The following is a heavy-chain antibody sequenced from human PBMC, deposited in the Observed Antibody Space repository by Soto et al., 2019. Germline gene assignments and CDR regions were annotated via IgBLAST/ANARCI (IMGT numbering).Heavy chain of an antibody. CDR1: GGSFSGYY. Sequence: SETLSLTCAVYGGSFSGYYWSWIRQPPGKGLEWIGEINHSGSTNYNPSLKSRVTISVDTSKNQFSLKLSSVTAADTAVYYCARGAVFGVVINYYYYYMDVWGKGTTVTVSS. J-gene: IGHJ6*03. CDR3: ARGAVFGVVINYYYYYMDV. D-gene: IGHD3-3*01. CDR2: INHSGST. V-gene: IGHV4-34*01.